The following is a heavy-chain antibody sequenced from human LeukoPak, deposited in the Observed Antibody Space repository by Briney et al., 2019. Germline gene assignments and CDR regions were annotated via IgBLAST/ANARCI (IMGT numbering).Heavy chain of an antibody. CDR1: GFTFSSYE. CDR2: ISSSGSTI. Sequence: GGPLRLSCAASGFTFSSYEMNCVRQAPGKGLEWVSYISSSGSTIYYADSVKGRFTISRDNAKNSLYLQMNSLRAEDTAVYYCAELGITMIGGVWGKGNTVTISS. V-gene: IGHV3-48*03. J-gene: IGHJ6*04. CDR3: AELGITMIGGV. D-gene: IGHD3-10*02.